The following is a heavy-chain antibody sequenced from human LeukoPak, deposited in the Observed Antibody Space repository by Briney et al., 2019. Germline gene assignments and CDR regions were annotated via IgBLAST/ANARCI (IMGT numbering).Heavy chain of an antibody. Sequence: GGSLRLSCAASGFTFSSYAMHWVRQGPGKGLEWVAYISHHGSNKYYADSVKGRFTISRDNSKRTLYLQMNNLRADDTAVYYCAKDGSWSCTDWGQGALVTVSS. CDR3: AKDGSWSCTD. CDR1: GFTFSSYA. CDR2: ISHHGSNK. J-gene: IGHJ4*02. D-gene: IGHD2-8*02. V-gene: IGHV3-30*02.